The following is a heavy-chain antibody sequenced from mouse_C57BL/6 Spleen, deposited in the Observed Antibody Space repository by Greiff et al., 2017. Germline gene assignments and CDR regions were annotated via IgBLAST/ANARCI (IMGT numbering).Heavy chain of an antibody. CDR2: ISYDGSN. CDR3: ARADTTVVADY. D-gene: IGHD1-1*01. Sequence: EVQLVESGPGLVKPSQSLSLTCSVTGYSITSGYYWNWIRQFPGNKLEWMGYISYDGSNNYNPSLKNRISITRDTAKNQFFLKLNSVTTEDTATYYCARADTTVVADYWGQGTTLTVSS. J-gene: IGHJ2*01. CDR1: GYSITSGYY. V-gene: IGHV3-6*01.